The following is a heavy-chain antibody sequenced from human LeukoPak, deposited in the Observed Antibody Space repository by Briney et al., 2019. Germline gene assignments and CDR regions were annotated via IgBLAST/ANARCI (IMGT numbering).Heavy chain of an antibody. CDR3: ATSSGWYPKYFDY. Sequence: PGGSLRLSCAASGFTFSSYGMHWVRQAPGKGLEWVAFIRYDGSNKYYADSVKGRFTISRDNSKNTLYLQMNSLRAEDTAVYYCATSSGWYPKYFDYWGQGTLVTVSS. CDR1: GFTFSSYG. J-gene: IGHJ4*02. V-gene: IGHV3-30*02. CDR2: IRYDGSNK. D-gene: IGHD6-19*01.